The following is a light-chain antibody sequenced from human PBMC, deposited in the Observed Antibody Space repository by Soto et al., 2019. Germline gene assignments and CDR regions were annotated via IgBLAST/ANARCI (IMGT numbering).Light chain of an antibody. CDR3: QQSYSTPWT. J-gene: IGKJ1*01. CDR2: AAS. V-gene: IGKV1-39*01. CDR1: QSISSY. Sequence: DIQMTQSPSSLSASVVDRVTITCRASQSISSYLNWYQQKPGKAPKLLIYAASSLQSGVPSRFSGSGSGSDFTLTISSLQPEDFATYYSQQSYSTPWTFGQGTKVEIK.